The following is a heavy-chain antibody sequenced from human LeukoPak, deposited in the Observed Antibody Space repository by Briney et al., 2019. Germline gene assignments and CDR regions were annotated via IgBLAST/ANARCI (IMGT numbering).Heavy chain of an antibody. CDR3: ARQLDYGGFGAFGI. CDR2: VYPGDSDT. D-gene: IGHD4-23*01. J-gene: IGHJ3*02. CDR1: GCTFTNYW. V-gene: IGHV5-51*01. Sequence: PGESLKISCKGSGCTFTNYWIHWVRQMPGKGLEWMGNVYPGDSDTRYSPSFQGQVTISADKSITTTYLQWNSLKASDTAIYYCARQLDYGGFGAFGIWGQGTMVTVSS.